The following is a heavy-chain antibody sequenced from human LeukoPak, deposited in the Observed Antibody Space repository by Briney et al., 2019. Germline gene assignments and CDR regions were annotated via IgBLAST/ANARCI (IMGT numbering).Heavy chain of an antibody. CDR1: GGSILDSTYY. CDR3: ARQSSGYYYGWFDP. J-gene: IGHJ5*02. Sequence: SETLSLTCTVSGGSILDSTYYWAWIRQPPGKGLEWIVTIFYTGNTHYNPSLKSRVTMSVDTVKNQFSLNLNSVTAADTAVYYCARQSSGYYYGWFDPWGQGTLVTVSS. D-gene: IGHD3-22*01. CDR2: IFYTGNT. V-gene: IGHV4-39*01.